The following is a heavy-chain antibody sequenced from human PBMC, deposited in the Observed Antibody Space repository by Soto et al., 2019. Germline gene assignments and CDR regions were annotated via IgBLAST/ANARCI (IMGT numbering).Heavy chain of an antibody. D-gene: IGHD3-22*01. CDR1: GGFISGGD. CDR3: PWDYSDIDGYLRDP. Sequence: QVQPQETGPGLVKPSETLSLTCSVSGGFISGGDWPWIRHPPGRGLEWIGYIYLGGSINYNPSRKSRFHISVATTKNQFTMSLSVVPTADTAVYSSPWDYSDIDGYLRDPWGQGTSVTVSS. V-gene: IGHV4-59*12. CDR2: IYLGGSI. J-gene: IGHJ5*02.